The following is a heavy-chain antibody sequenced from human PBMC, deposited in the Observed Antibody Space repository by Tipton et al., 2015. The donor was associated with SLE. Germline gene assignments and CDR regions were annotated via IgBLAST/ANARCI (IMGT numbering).Heavy chain of an antibody. V-gene: IGHV3-53*01. CDR2: IYSGGST. Sequence: FLRLSCAASGFTVSSNYMCWVRQAPGKGLEWGSVIYSGGSTYYADSVKGRFTISRDNSKNTLYLQMNSLRAEDTAVYYCARDLRSMTTVTRGFDLWGRGTLVTVSS. J-gene: IGHJ2*01. CDR1: GFTVSSNY. D-gene: IGHD4-17*01. CDR3: ARDLRSMTTVTRGFDL.